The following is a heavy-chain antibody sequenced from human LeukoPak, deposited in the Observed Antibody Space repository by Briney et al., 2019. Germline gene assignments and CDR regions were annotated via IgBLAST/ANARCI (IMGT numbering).Heavy chain of an antibody. CDR3: AKDSASGTNFDY. CDR2: ISGSGGST. D-gene: IGHD1-26*01. CDR1: GFTFSSYA. V-gene: IGHV3-23*01. Sequence: GGXXRLSCAASGFTFSSYAMSWVRQAPGKGLEWVSAISGSGGSTYYADSVKGRFTISRDNSKNTLYLQMNSLRAEDTAVYYCAKDSASGTNFDYWGQGTLVTVSS. J-gene: IGHJ4*02.